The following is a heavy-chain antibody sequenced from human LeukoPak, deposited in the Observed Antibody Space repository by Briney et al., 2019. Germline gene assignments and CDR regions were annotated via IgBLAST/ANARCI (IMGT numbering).Heavy chain of an antibody. CDR3: AGIWFGELNWFDP. CDR2: ISSSSSYI. CDR1: GFTFSSYS. J-gene: IGHJ5*02. D-gene: IGHD3-10*01. V-gene: IGHV3-21*01. Sequence: GGYLRLSCAASGFTFSSYSMNWVRQAPGKGLEWVSSISSSSSYIYYADSVKGRFTISRDNAKNSLYLQMNSLRAEDTAVYYCAGIWFGELNWFDPWGQGTLVSVSS.